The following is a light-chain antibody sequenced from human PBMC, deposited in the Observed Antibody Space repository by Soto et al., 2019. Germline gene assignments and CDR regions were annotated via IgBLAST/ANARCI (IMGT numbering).Light chain of an antibody. CDR3: QLYGTSPLT. CDR1: QSVSGTS. CDR2: NAV. Sequence: VLTQSPGTLSLSPGDRATLSCRASQSVSGTSLAWYLQKPGQAPRLLIYNAVGRAAGISDRFSGSGSGTDFSLTINRLEPDDFAVYYCQLYGTSPLTFGQGTKVDIK. V-gene: IGKV3-20*01. J-gene: IGKJ1*01.